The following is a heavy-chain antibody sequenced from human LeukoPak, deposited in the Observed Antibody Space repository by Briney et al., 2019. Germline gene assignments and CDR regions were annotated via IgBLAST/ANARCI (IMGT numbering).Heavy chain of an antibody. CDR2: IIPIFGTA. V-gene: IGHV1-69*01. J-gene: IGHJ6*02. Sequence: GSSVKVSCKASGGTFSSYAISWVRQAPGQGLEWMGGIIPIFGTANYAQKFQGRVTITADESTSTAYMELSSLRSEDTAVYYCARGPYCSSTSCYQGYYGMDVWGQGTTVTVSS. D-gene: IGHD2-2*01. CDR3: ARGPYCSSTSCYQGYYGMDV. CDR1: GGTFSSYA.